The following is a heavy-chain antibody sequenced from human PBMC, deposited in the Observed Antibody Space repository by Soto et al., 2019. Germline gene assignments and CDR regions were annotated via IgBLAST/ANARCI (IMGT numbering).Heavy chain of an antibody. J-gene: IGHJ4*02. V-gene: IGHV3-72*01. CDR3: VRWDSGNPEN. CDR1: GFTLSDHY. CDR2: TKNKAQRYTT. Sequence: EVQLVESGGGLVQPGGSLRLSCVVSGFTLSDHYIDWVRQAPGQGLEWVGRTKNKAQRYTTEYAASVKGRFTISRDDSENSVYLQMNSLKTEDTAVYYCVRWDSGNPENWGQGTLVTVSS. D-gene: IGHD1-26*01.